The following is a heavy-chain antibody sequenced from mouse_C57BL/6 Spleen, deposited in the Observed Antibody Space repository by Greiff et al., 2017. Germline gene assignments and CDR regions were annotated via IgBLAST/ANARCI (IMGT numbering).Heavy chain of an antibody. D-gene: IGHD2-3*01. V-gene: IGHV1-42*01. J-gene: IGHJ3*01. CDR1: GYSFTGYY. Sequence: VQLQQSGPELVKPGASVKISCKASGYSFTGYYMNWVKQSPEKSLEWIGGINPGTGGTTYNQKFKAKATLTVDKSSSTAYMQLKSLTSDDSAVYYCDRRIDDGLFAYWGQGTLVTVSA. CDR2: INPGTGGT. CDR3: DRRIDDGLFAY.